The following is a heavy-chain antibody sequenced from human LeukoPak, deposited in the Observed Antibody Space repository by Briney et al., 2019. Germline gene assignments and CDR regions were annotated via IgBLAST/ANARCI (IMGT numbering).Heavy chain of an antibody. CDR2: IWYDGSNK. CDR3: AKGDCTNGVCYTPDAFDI. CDR1: GFTFSSYG. V-gene: IGHV3-33*06. Sequence: GRSLRLSCAASGFTFSSYGMHWVRQAPGKGLEWVAVIWYDGSNKYYADSVKGRFTISRDNSKNTLYLQMNSLRAEDTAVYYCAKGDCTNGVCYTPDAFDIWGQGTMVTVSS. J-gene: IGHJ3*02. D-gene: IGHD2-8*01.